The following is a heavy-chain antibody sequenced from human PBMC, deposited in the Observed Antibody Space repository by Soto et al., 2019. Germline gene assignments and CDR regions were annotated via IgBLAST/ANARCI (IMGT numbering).Heavy chain of an antibody. Sequence: QVQLVESGGGVVQPGRSLRLSCAASGFTFSSYAMHWVRQAPGKGLEWVAVISYDGSNKYYADSVKGRFIISRDNSKNTLYLQMNSLRAEDTAVYYCARLGYSSGQDVWGQGTTVTVSS. V-gene: IGHV3-30-3*01. CDR2: ISYDGSNK. CDR3: ARLGYSSGQDV. D-gene: IGHD6-19*01. CDR1: GFTFSSYA. J-gene: IGHJ6*02.